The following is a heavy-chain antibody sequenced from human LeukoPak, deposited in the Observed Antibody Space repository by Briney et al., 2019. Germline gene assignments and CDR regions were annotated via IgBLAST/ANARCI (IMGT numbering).Heavy chain of an antibody. V-gene: IGHV3-11*01. CDR1: GFTFSDYY. CDR3: ASTPTAYRAFDI. Sequence: PGGSLRLSCAASGFTFSDYYMSWIRQAPGKGLERVSYISSSGSTIYYADSVKGRFTISRDNAKNSLYLQMNSLRAEDTAVYYCASTPTAYRAFDIWGQGTMVTVSS. CDR2: ISSSGSTI. D-gene: IGHD2-21*01. J-gene: IGHJ3*02.